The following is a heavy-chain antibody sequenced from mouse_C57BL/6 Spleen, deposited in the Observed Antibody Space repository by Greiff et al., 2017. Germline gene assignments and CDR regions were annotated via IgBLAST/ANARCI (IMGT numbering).Heavy chain of an antibody. J-gene: IGHJ4*01. D-gene: IGHD1-1*02. Sequence: EVMLVESGGGLVKPGGSLKLSCAASGFTFSSYAMSWVRQTPEKRLEWVATISDGGSYTYYPDNVKGRFTISRDNAKNNLYLQMSHLKSEDTAMYYGARGRDPDYGDYWSQGTSVTVSS. V-gene: IGHV5-4*03. CDR2: ISDGGSYT. CDR3: ARGRDPDYGDY. CDR1: GFTFSSYA.